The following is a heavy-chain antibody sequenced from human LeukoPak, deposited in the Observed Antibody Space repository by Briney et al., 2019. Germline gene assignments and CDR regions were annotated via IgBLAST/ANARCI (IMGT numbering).Heavy chain of an antibody. CDR3: ARRASGGRCFDY. Sequence: GGSLRLSCAVSGFTFSDYYMSWIRQAPGKGLEWVSYISSGGSTISHAGSVKGRFTISRDNAENSLYLQMNSLRAEDTAVYYCARRASGGRCFDYWGQGTLVTVSS. CDR1: GFTFSDYY. V-gene: IGHV3-11*01. J-gene: IGHJ4*02. CDR2: ISSGGSTI. D-gene: IGHD5-24*01.